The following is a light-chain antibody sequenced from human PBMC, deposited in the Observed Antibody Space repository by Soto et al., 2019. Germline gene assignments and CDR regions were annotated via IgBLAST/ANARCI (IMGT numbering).Light chain of an antibody. CDR2: AVY. J-gene: IGLJ1*01. CDR1: SSDIGAYDY. V-gene: IGLV2-14*01. Sequence: QSALTQPASLSGSHGQSITISCTGTSSDIGAYDYVSWFQQHPDKAPKLMISAVYNRHSGVTNRFSGSKPGNTAYPTIPGLQVEDEAEYFFFSFTSTSAHVFGTGTNVTVL. CDR3: FSFTSTSAHV.